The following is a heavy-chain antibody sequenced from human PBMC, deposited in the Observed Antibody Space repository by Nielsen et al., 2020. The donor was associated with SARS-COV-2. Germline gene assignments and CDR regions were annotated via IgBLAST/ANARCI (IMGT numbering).Heavy chain of an antibody. CDR1: GGSISSYY. CDR3: ARGYGTGYRYSYYYGVDV. V-gene: IGHV4-59*08. Sequence: SETLSLTCTVSGGSISSYYWSWIRQPPGKGLEWIGYIYYSGSTNYNPSLRSRVTISLATSKNQFSLKLSTVTAADAAVYYCARGYGTGYRYSYYYGVDVWGQGTTVAVSS. J-gene: IGHJ6*02. CDR2: IYYSGST. D-gene: IGHD3/OR15-3a*01.